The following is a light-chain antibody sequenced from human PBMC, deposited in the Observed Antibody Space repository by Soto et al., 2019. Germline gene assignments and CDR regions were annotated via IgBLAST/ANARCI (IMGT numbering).Light chain of an antibody. V-gene: IGLV2-14*03. CDR3: SSYTTSTTVA. Sequence: QSVLTQPASVFGSPGQSITFSCTGTSSDVGGYNFVSWYQQHPGKAPKLMIYEVSSRPSGVSNRFSGSKSGNTASLTISGLQPEDEADYYCSSYTTSTTVAFGTGTKVTV. J-gene: IGLJ1*01. CDR2: EVS. CDR1: SSDVGGYNF.